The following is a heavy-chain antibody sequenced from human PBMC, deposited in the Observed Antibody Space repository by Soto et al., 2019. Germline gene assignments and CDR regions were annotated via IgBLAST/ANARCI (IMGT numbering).Heavy chain of an antibody. CDR1: GGSISSGVYY. CDR2: IHSSGST. V-gene: IGHV4-39*01. CDR3: ARHNWNYGVY. D-gene: IGHD1-20*01. Sequence: PSETLSLTCTVSGGSISSGVYYWGWIRHPPGKGLEWIGSIHSSGSTFSNASLKSRVTISVDTSKSHLSLKLSSVTAADTAVYYCARHNWNYGVYWGQGTLVTVSS. J-gene: IGHJ4*02.